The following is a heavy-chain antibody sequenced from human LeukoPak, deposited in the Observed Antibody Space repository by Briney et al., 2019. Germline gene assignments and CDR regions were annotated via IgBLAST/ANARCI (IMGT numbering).Heavy chain of an antibody. CDR2: IYSSGST. J-gene: IGHJ6*03. Sequence: SETLSLTCTVSGGSISSYYWSWIRQPAGKGLEWIGCIYSSGSTNYNPPLRRRVTMSVDTSKHQYSLKLSSETDADTAGYDCTRDFDGSGFDYYYMDVWGKGTTVTVS. CDR3: TRDFDGSGFDYYYMDV. V-gene: IGHV4-4*07. D-gene: IGHD3-10*01. CDR1: GGSISSYY.